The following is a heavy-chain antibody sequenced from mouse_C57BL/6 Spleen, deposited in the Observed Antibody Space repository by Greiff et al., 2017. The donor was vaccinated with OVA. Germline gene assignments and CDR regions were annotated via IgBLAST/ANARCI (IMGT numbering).Heavy chain of an antibody. CDR1: GYNFTSYD. V-gene: IGHV1-85*01. D-gene: IGHD1-1*01. CDR3: ARLTTVVKGYFDV. CDR2: IYPRDGST. Sequence: QVQLQQSGPELVKPGASVKLSCKASGYNFTSYDINWVKQRPGQGLEWIGWIYPRDGSTKYNEKFKGKATLTVDTSSSTAYMELHSLTSEDSAVYFCARLTTVVKGYFDVWGTGTTVTVSS. J-gene: IGHJ1*03.